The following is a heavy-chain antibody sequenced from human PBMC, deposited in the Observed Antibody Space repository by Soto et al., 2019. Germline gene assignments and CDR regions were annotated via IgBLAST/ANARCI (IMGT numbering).Heavy chain of an antibody. CDR3: ARLGGYGIVGYYYLWDS. J-gene: IGHJ4*02. CDR2: INHSGST. D-gene: IGHD3-22*01. CDR1: DGSMNSDSSY. Sequence: SENLSLTCRVSDGSMNSDSSYWGWIRQNQGKGQEWIGVINHSGSTYHNLSLKGRVTMSVDASRNQFSLKLTSMTAADTAVYYCARLGGYGIVGYYYLWDSWGQGTMVTVYS. V-gene: IGHV4-39*01.